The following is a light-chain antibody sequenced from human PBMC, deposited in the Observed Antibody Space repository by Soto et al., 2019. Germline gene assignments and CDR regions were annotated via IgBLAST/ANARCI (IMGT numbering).Light chain of an antibody. CDR1: QAISNY. CDR2: GAK. V-gene: IGKV1-17*01. Sequence: IEISQCPSFLSASVGDGVTITCRASQAISNYLNWYQQRKGKAPNILIFGAKTLPSGVPSRFSGSGYWTDFTLSLSSLQSEDVEVDYCQQYNNWPRTFGQGTKVDI. CDR3: QQYNNWPRT. J-gene: IGKJ1*01.